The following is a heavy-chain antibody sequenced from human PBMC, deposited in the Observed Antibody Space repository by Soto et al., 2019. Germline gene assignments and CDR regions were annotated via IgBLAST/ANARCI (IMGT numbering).Heavy chain of an antibody. J-gene: IGHJ5*02. CDR3: AVGMVYVNWFDP. Sequence: PSETLSLTCTVSGGSISSSSYYWGWIRQPPGKGLEWIGSIYYSGSTYYNPSLKSRVTISVDTSKNQFSLKLSSVTAADTAVYYCAVGMVYVNWFDPWGQGTLVTV. D-gene: IGHD2-8*01. CDR1: GGSISSSSYY. V-gene: IGHV4-39*01. CDR2: IYYSGST.